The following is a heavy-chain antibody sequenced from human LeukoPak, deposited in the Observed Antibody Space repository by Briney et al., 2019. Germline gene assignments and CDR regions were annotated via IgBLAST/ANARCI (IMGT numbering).Heavy chain of an antibody. V-gene: IGHV3-11*06. J-gene: IGHJ4*02. CDR1: GFIFSDYY. CDR3: ARLHSTAAAGTYDY. D-gene: IGHD6-13*01. Sequence: GGSLRLSCAASGFIFSDYYMTWIRQAPGKGLDWISYISSDSSYTRYADSVKGRFTVSRDNAKNSLYLQMNSLRAEDTAVYYCARLHSTAAAGTYDYWGQGTLVTVSS. CDR2: ISSDSSYT.